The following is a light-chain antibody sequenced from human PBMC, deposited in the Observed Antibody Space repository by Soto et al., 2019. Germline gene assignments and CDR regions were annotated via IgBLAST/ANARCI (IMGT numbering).Light chain of an antibody. CDR3: QQRSNWPPRFT. J-gene: IGKJ3*01. V-gene: IGKV3-11*01. Sequence: EIVLTQSPATLSLSPGERATLSCRASQSVSSYIAWYQQKPGQAPRLLIYDASNRATGIPARFSGSGSGTDFTLTISSLEPEDFAVYHCQQRSNWPPRFTFGPGTKVDIK. CDR2: DAS. CDR1: QSVSSY.